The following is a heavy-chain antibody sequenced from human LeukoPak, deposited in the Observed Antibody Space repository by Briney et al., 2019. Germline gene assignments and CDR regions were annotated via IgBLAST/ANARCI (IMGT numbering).Heavy chain of an antibody. CDR1: GGSISSSSYY. Sequence: SETLSLTCTVSGGSISSSSYYWGWIRQPPGKGLEWIGSIYYSGSTYYNPSLKSRVTISVDTSKNQFSLKLSSVTAADTAVYYCASSHTPIAYYYDSSGYPDAFDIWGQGTMVTVSS. CDR2: IYYSGST. D-gene: IGHD3-22*01. V-gene: IGHV4-39*01. CDR3: ASSHTPIAYYYDSSGYPDAFDI. J-gene: IGHJ3*02.